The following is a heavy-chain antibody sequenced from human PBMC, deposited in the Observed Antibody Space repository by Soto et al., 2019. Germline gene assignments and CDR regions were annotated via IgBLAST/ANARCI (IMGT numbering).Heavy chain of an antibody. CDR2: IMPIFATP. V-gene: IGHV1-69*12. J-gene: IGHJ6*02. D-gene: IGHD3-3*02. CDR3: ARDKDRQQLGGNYYYILDV. Sequence: QVQLMQSGAEVKKPGSSVKVSCKASGGTFSTSAISWVRQAPGEGLEWVGGIMPIFATPDYAQKFQGRVTMSADXSTAXAXLELTSLTTDDTAVYYCARDKDRQQLGGNYYYILDVWGQGTAITVSS. CDR1: GGTFSTSA.